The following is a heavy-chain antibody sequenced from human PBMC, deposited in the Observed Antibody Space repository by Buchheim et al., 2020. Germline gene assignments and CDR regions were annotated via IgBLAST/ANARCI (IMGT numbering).Heavy chain of an antibody. CDR1: GFTFSSYA. CDR2: ISGSGGST. V-gene: IGHV3-23*01. J-gene: IGHJ6*02. Sequence: EVQLLESGGGLVQPGGSLRLSCAASGFTFSSYAMSWVRQAPGKGLEWVSAISGSGGSTYYADSVKGRFTISRDNSQKQLYLQMNSLRAEDTAVYYCAKDVKYSSSPGYYGMDVWGQGTT. D-gene: IGHD6-6*01. CDR3: AKDVKYSSSPGYYGMDV.